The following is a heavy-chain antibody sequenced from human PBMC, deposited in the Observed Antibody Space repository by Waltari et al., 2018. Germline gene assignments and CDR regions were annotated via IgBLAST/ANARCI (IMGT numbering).Heavy chain of an antibody. CDR2: IYYSGST. CDR3: ARHVRSGWELLGSVVDY. D-gene: IGHD1-26*01. CDR1: GGSISSSSYY. J-gene: IGHJ4*02. Sequence: QLQLQESGPGLVKPSETLSLTCTVSGGSISSSSYYWGWIRQPPGKGLEWIGSIYYSGSTYYNPSLKSRVTISVDTSKNQFSLKLSSVTAADTAVYYCARHVRSGWELLGSVVDYWGQGTLVTVSS. V-gene: IGHV4-39*01.